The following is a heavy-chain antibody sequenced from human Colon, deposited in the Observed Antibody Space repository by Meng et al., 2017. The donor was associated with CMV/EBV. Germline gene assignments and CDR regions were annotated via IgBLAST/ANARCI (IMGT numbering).Heavy chain of an antibody. CDR2: ISAYNGNT. CDR3: ARLNGGNSGDWFDP. V-gene: IGHV1-18*04. J-gene: IGHJ5*02. D-gene: IGHD4-23*01. Sequence: KAFGFPFTSYRLPGVRQAPGQGLEWLGWISAYNGNTNYAQIVQGRVTMTTDPSTTTAYMELTDLRSDDTAVYYCARLNGGNSGDWFDPWGQGTLVTVSS. CDR1: GFPFTSYR.